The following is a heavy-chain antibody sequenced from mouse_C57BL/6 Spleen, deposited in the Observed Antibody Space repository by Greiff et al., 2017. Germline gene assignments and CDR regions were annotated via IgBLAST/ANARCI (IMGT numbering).Heavy chain of an antibody. CDR1: GYSITSGYY. Sequence: ESGPGLVKPSQSLSLTCSVTGYSITSGYYWNWIRQFPGNKLEWMGYISYDGSNNYNPSLKNRISITRDTSKNQFFLKLNSVTTEDTATYYCARAYYDYDWYFDVWGTGTTVTVSS. CDR2: ISYDGSN. D-gene: IGHD2-4*01. V-gene: IGHV3-6*01. CDR3: ARAYYDYDWYFDV. J-gene: IGHJ1*03.